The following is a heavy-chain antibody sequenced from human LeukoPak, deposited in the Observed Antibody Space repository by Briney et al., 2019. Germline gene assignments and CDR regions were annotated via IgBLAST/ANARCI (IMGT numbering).Heavy chain of an antibody. Sequence: GASVKVSCKASGYTFTSYAIHWVRQAPGQRLEWMGWISAGNGNTKYSQNFQGRVTFISNTSATTAFMELSSLRSEDAAVYYCARDCSGGSCYSDYWGQGTLVTVSS. CDR2: ISAGNGNT. J-gene: IGHJ4*02. CDR1: GYTFTSYA. V-gene: IGHV1-3*01. D-gene: IGHD2-15*01. CDR3: ARDCSGGSCYSDY.